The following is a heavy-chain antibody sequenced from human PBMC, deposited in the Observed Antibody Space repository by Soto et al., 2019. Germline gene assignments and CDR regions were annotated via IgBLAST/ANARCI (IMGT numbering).Heavy chain of an antibody. J-gene: IGHJ4*02. CDR3: ARDLVSSVAGTDYFDY. Sequence: PSETLSLTCTVSGGSISSGGYYWSWIRQHPGKGLEWIGYIYYSRSTYYKPSLKSRVTISVDTSKNQFSLKLSSVTAADTAVYYCARDLVSSVAGTDYFDYWGQGTLVTVSS. CDR1: GGSISSGGYY. D-gene: IGHD6-19*01. CDR2: IYYSRST. V-gene: IGHV4-31*03.